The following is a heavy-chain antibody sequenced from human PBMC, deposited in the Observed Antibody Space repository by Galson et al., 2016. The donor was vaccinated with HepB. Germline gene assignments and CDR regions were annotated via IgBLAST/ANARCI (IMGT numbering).Heavy chain of an antibody. CDR3: ARSLYYDFWSGQKGWFDP. D-gene: IGHD3-3*01. Sequence: QSGAEVKKPGESLKISCKGSGYSFTSFWIAWVRQMPGKGLEWMGIIYPGDSDTRYSPSFQGQVTISAHQSIDTAYLQWSSLKASDTAMYYCARSLYYDFWSGQKGWFDPWGQGTLVTVSS. V-gene: IGHV5-51*01. CDR1: GYSFTSFW. J-gene: IGHJ5*02. CDR2: IYPGDSDT.